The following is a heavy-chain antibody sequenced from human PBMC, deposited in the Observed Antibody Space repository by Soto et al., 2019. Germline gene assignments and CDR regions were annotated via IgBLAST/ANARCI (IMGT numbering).Heavy chain of an antibody. CDR1: GFTFSSNY. CDR2: IYSGGST. J-gene: IGHJ6*03. CDR3: ARDATYDYIWGSYRLNYYYYYMDV. D-gene: IGHD3-16*02. V-gene: IGHV3-66*01. Sequence: GGSLRLSCAASGFTFSSNYMSWVRQAPGKGLEWVSVIYSGGSTYYADSVKGRFTISRDNSKNTLYLQMNSLRAEDTAVYYCARDATYDYIWGSYRLNYYYYYMDVWGKGTTVTVSS.